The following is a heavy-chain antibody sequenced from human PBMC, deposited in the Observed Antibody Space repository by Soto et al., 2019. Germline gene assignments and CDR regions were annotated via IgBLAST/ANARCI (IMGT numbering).Heavy chain of an antibody. V-gene: IGHV1-69*13. CDR1: GGTFSSYA. CDR3: ARGVVVVPAARVYYYYGMDV. Sequence: SVKVSCKASGGTFSSYAISWVRQAPGQGLEWMGGIIPIFGTANYAQKFQGRATITADESTSTAYMELSSLRSEDTAVYYCARGVVVVPAARVYYYYGMDVWGQGTTVTVSS. D-gene: IGHD2-2*01. J-gene: IGHJ6*02. CDR2: IIPIFGTA.